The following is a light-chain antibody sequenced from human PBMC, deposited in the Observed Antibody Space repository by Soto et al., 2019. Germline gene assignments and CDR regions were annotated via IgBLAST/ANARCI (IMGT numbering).Light chain of an antibody. CDR2: ENN. CDR3: GTWDSSLSAEV. Sequence: QSVLTQPPSVSAAPGQKVTISCSGSSSNIGNNYVSWYQQLPGTAPKLLIYENNKRPSGIPDRFSGSKSGTSATLGITGLQTGDEADYYCGTWDSSLSAEVFGGGTKLTV. CDR1: SSNIGNNY. V-gene: IGLV1-51*02. J-gene: IGLJ3*02.